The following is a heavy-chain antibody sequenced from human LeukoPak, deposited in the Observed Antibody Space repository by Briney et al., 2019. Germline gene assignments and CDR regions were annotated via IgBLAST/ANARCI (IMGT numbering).Heavy chain of an antibody. CDR1: GFTFSSYA. D-gene: IGHD1-26*01. J-gene: IGHJ3*02. Sequence: PGGSLRLSCAASGFTFSSYATSWVRQAPGKGLVWVSRINSDGSSTSYADSVKGRFTISRDNAKNTLYLQMNSLRAEDTAVYYCARYSGSPRGAFDIWGQGTMVTVSS. CDR2: INSDGSST. CDR3: ARYSGSPRGAFDI. V-gene: IGHV3-74*01.